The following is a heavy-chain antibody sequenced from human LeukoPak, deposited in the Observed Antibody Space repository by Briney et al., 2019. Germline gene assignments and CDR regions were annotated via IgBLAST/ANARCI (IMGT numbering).Heavy chain of an antibody. CDR1: GFTFSSYW. CDR2: INSDGTST. D-gene: IGHD6-6*01. Sequence: PGGSLRLSCAAFGFTFSSYWIHWVRQAPGKGPVWVSRINSDGTSTTYADPVKGRFTISRDSAKNTVYLQMNSLRAEDTAVYYCVRGGGADRPYGLDGWGQGTTDTVSS. CDR3: VRGGGADRPYGLDG. J-gene: IGHJ6*02. V-gene: IGHV3-74*01.